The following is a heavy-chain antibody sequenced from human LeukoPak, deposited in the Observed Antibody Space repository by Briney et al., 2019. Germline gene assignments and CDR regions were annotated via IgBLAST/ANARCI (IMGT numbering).Heavy chain of an antibody. Sequence: GGSLRLSCAASGFTFSSYAMSWVRQAPGKGLDLVSAISGSGGSTYYADSVKGRFTITRDNSKNTLYLQMNSLRAEDTAVYYCAKPNLSFSSGWPPSYYFDYWGQGTLVTVAS. D-gene: IGHD6-19*01. CDR2: ISGSGGST. J-gene: IGHJ4*02. CDR1: GFTFSSYA. V-gene: IGHV3-23*01. CDR3: AKPNLSFSSGWPPSYYFDY.